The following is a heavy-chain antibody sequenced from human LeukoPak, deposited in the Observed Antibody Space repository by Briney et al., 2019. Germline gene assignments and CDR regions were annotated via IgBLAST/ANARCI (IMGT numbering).Heavy chain of an antibody. CDR2: IHHSGNT. CDR1: GGSISSDY. CDR3: ARGYYDSSGYSNTFDI. D-gene: IGHD3-22*01. V-gene: IGHV4-59*08. J-gene: IGHJ3*02. Sequence: SETLSLTCTVSGGSISSDYWSWIRQPPGKGLEWIGYIHHSGNTNYNPSLTSRVTISVDTPKNQFTLRLSSVTAADTAVYYCARGYYDSSGYSNTFDIWGQGTMVTVSS.